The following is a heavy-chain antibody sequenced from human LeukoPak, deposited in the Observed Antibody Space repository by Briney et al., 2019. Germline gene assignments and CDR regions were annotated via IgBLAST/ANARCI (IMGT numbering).Heavy chain of an antibody. Sequence: SETLSLTCAVSGGSINNYYWNWIRQPPGKGLEWIGSIYYSGSTYYNPSLKSRVTISVDTSKNQFSLKLNSVTATDTAVYYCARHYGPWGQGTLVTASS. CDR1: GGSINNYY. J-gene: IGHJ4*02. CDR2: IYYSGST. CDR3: ARHYGP. D-gene: IGHD3-10*01. V-gene: IGHV4-59*08.